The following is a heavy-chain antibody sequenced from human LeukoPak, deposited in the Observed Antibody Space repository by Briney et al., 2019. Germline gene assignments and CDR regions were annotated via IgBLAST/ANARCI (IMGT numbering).Heavy chain of an antibody. Sequence: PSQTLSLTCTASGVSISSGGYYWSWIRQHPGQGLEWIGYISYSGSTYYNPSLKSRVTISVDTSKNQFSLKLSSVTAADTAVYYCARDHDQRSYYYGMDVWGQGTTVTVSS. V-gene: IGHV4-31*03. CDR1: GVSISSGGYY. CDR2: ISYSGST. J-gene: IGHJ6*01. D-gene: IGHD3-16*01. CDR3: ARDHDQRSYYYGMDV.